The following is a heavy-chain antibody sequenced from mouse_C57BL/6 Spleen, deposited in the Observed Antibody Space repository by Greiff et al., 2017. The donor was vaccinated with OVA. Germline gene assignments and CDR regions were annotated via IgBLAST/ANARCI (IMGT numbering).Heavy chain of an antibody. V-gene: IGHV1-69*01. CDR1: GYTFTSYW. J-gene: IGHJ4*01. D-gene: IGHD2-4*01. CDR2: LDPSDSYT. Sequence: VQLQQPGAELVMPGASVKLSCKASGYTFTSYWMHWVKQRPGQGLEWIGELDPSDSYTNYNQKFKGKSTLTVDKSSSTAYMQLSSLTSEDSAVYYCARGIYYDYDGAMDYWGQGTSVTVSS. CDR3: ARGIYYDYDGAMDY.